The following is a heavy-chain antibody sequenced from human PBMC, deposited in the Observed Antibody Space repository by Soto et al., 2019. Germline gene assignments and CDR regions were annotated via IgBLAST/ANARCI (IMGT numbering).Heavy chain of an antibody. CDR2: INSDGSNT. V-gene: IGHV3-74*01. D-gene: IGHD2-21*02. CDR1: GFTLRGYW. CDR3: ARAYCGGDCYSGIDY. J-gene: IGHJ4*01. Sequence: PGGSLGLSCAASGFTLRGYWMHWVRQAPGKGLVWVSRINSDGSNTGYADSVKGRFTVSRDNAKNTLNLQMSSLRAEDTAIYYCARAYCGGDCYSGIDYWGHGTLVTVSS.